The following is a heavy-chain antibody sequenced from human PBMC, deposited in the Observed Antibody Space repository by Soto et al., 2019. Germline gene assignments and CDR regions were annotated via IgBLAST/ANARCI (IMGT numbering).Heavy chain of an antibody. CDR3: AHRLPGPSGYDV. V-gene: IGHV2-5*01. Sequence: QITLKESGPTLVKPTQTLTLTCTFSGFSLTSGVVGVGWIRQPPGEALEWLALIYWNDEQYYNPSLRNRLTITRDTSKNQVVLPLPTMDPVDTATYYCAHRLPGPSGYDVWGQGTTVTVSS. CDR1: GFSLTSGVVG. D-gene: IGHD6-13*01. CDR2: IYWNDEQ. J-gene: IGHJ6*02.